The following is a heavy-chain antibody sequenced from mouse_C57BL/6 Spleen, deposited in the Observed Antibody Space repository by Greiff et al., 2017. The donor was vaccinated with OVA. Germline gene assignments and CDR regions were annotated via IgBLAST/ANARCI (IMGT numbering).Heavy chain of an antibody. D-gene: IGHD2-3*01. V-gene: IGHV1-42*01. CDR3: ARGRDGYYPFDY. Sequence: VQLKESGPELVKPGASVKISCKASGYSFTGYYMNWVKQSPEKSLEWIGEINPSTGGTTYNQKFKAKATLTVDKSSSTAYMQLKSLTSEDSAVYYCARGRDGYYPFDYWGQGTTLTVSS. J-gene: IGHJ2*01. CDR2: INPSTGGT. CDR1: GYSFTGYY.